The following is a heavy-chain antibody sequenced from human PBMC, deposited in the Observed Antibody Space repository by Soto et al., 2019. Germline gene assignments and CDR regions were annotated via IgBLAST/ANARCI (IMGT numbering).Heavy chain of an antibody. CDR1: GGSFSGYY. V-gene: IGHV4-34*01. Sequence: PSETLSLTCAVYGGSFSGYYWSWIRKPPGKGLEWIGEINHSGSTNYNPSLKSRVTISVDTSKNQFSLKLSSVTAADTAVYYCARFGEYCSSTSCYSYGMDVWGQGTTVTVSS. CDR3: ARFGEYCSSTSCYSYGMDV. D-gene: IGHD2-2*02. CDR2: INHSGST. J-gene: IGHJ6*02.